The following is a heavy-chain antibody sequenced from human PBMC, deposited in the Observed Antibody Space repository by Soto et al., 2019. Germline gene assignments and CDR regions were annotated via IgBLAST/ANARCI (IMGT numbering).Heavy chain of an antibody. CDR1: GGTFSSYA. V-gene: IGHV1-69*06. CDR2: IIPIFGTA. Sequence: ASLKFSFKASGGTFSSYAISWVRQAPGQGLEWMGGIIPIFGTANYAQKFQGRVTITADKSTRTAYMELSSLRSEDTAVYYCARDPGSWFDPWGQGTMVTVSS. J-gene: IGHJ5*02. CDR3: ARDPGSWFDP.